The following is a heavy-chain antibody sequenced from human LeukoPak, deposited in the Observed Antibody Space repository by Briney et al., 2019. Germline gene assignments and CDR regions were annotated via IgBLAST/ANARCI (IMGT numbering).Heavy chain of an antibody. Sequence: GGSLRLSCAASGSTFSNYDMNWVRQAPGKGLEWVSSISTSSSYIYYADSVKGRFTISRDNAKNSLYLQVNSLRAEDTAVYYCARGWQQLVLWGQGTLVTVSS. CDR1: GSTFSNYD. D-gene: IGHD6-13*01. CDR2: ISTSSSYI. V-gene: IGHV3-21*01. J-gene: IGHJ4*02. CDR3: ARGWQQLVL.